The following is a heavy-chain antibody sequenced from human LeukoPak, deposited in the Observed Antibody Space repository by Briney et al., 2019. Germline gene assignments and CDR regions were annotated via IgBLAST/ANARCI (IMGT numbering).Heavy chain of an antibody. CDR1: GDSISSTSYY. Sequence: SSETLSLTCTVSGDSISSTSYYWGWIRQAPGEGLEWIGNIYYGGSTDYNPSLQSRLTISVDTSKNQFSLKLRSMTAADTAVYYCAREHYYFGLGSYSFDYWGPGTLVTVSS. D-gene: IGHD3-10*01. CDR2: IYYGGST. V-gene: IGHV4-39*07. CDR3: AREHYYFGLGSYSFDY. J-gene: IGHJ4*02.